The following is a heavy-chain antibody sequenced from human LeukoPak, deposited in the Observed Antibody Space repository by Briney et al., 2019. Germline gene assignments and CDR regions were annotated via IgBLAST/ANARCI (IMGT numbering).Heavy chain of an antibody. V-gene: IGHV5-51*01. Sequence: GESLKISCKGSGYSFTSYWIGWVRQMPGKGLEWMGIIYPGDSDTRYSPSFQGQDTISADKSISTAYLQWSSLKASDTAMYYCARAGITIFGVVQPLDYWGQGTLVTVSS. CDR2: IYPGDSDT. CDR3: ARAGITIFGVVQPLDY. CDR1: GYSFTSYW. D-gene: IGHD3-3*01. J-gene: IGHJ4*02.